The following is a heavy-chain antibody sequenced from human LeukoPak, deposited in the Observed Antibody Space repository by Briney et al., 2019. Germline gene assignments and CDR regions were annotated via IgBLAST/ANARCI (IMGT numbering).Heavy chain of an antibody. CDR2: VWYYGSNK. D-gene: IGHD6-19*01. Sequence: GGSLRLSCAASGFTFSSYTMNWARQPQGKGLEWVAVVWYYGSNKYYADSVNGRFTTARDHSKNTLYLQMKSQRAEDTVVYYCARELEIAVAGTLGYWGQGTLVTVSS. CDR3: ARELEIAVAGTLGY. CDR1: GFTFSSYT. V-gene: IGHV3-33*01. J-gene: IGHJ4*02.